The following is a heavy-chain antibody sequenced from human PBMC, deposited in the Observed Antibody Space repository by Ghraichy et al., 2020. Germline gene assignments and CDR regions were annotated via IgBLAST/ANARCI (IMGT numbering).Heavy chain of an antibody. J-gene: IGHJ5*02. D-gene: IGHD1-26*01. CDR2: IIPIFGTA. CDR3: ARSLSYRNWFDP. Sequence: SVKVSCKASGGTFSSYAISWVRQAPGQGLEWMGGIIPIFGTANYAQKFQGRVTITADESTSTAYMELSSLRSEDTAVYYCARSLSYRNWFDPWGQGTLVTVSS. CDR1: GGTFSSYA. V-gene: IGHV1-69*13.